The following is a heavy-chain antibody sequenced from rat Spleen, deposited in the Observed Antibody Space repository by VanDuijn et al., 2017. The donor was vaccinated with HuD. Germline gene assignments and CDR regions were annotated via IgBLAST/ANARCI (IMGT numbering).Heavy chain of an antibody. CDR2: ISYDGGST. D-gene: IGHD1-1*01. V-gene: IGHV5-20*01. J-gene: IGHJ4*01. Sequence: EVQLVETGGGLVQPGESLKLSCAASGFTFSDFVMAWVRQAPTKGLEWVASISYDGGSTYYRDSVKGRFTISRDNAKSSLYLQMDSLRSEDTATYDCTTSRLPRGMDAWGQGASVTVSS. CDR1: GFTFSDFV. CDR3: TTSRLPRGMDA.